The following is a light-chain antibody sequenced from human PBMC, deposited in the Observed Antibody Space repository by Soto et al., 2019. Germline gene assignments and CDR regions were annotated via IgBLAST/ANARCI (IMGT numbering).Light chain of an antibody. Sequence: QSALIQPPSVSGSPGQSVTISCTGTSSDVGSYDYVSWYQQHPGTVPKPMIYNVNTQPSGVPDRFSASKSGNTASMTISGLQAENEADYYCGSYTSSSTYVFGTGTKVTVL. CDR2: NVN. J-gene: IGLJ1*01. CDR1: SSDVGSYDY. CDR3: GSYTSSSTYV. V-gene: IGLV2-18*02.